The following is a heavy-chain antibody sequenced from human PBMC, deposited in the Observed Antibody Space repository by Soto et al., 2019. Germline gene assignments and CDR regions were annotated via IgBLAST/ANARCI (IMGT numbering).Heavy chain of an antibody. V-gene: IGHV3-23*01. CDR1: GFTFSTNA. D-gene: IGHD6-19*01. CDR2: ISGSGNTI. CDR3: TRGAGGWNYYYAMDV. J-gene: IGHJ6*02. Sequence: GGSLRLSCATSGFTFSTNAMGWVRQAPGMGLEFVSLISGSGNTIYYADSVKGRFTISRDNVKNSVSLQLNSLRAEDTAVYFCTRGAGGWNYYYAMDVWGPGATVTVSS.